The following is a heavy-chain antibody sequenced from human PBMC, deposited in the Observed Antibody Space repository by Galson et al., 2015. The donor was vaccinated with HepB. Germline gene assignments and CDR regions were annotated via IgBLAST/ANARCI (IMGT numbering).Heavy chain of an antibody. CDR1: GYTFTSYV. J-gene: IGHJ6*02. V-gene: IGHV7-4-1*02. CDR2: INTNTGTL. Sequence: SVKVSCKASGYTFTSYVINWVRQAPGQGLEWMGGINTNTGTLTYAQGFTGRFVFSLDTSVSTAYLQISSLKTEDTAVYYCARVTSIYDFSSRAYSYYYYGMDVWGQGTTVAVSS. D-gene: IGHD6-19*01. CDR3: ARVTSIYDFSSRAYSYYYYGMDV.